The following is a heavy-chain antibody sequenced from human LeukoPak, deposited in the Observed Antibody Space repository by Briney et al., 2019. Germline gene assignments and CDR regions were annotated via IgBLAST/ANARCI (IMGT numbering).Heavy chain of an antibody. V-gene: IGHV4-39*07. CDR1: GVSISSSSYY. CDR2: IYYSGST. J-gene: IGHJ5*02. Sequence: SETLSLTCTVSGVSISSSSYYWGWIRQPPGKGLEWIGSIYYSGSTNYNPSLKSRVTISVDTSKNQFSLKLSSVTAADTAVYYCARVLAVPYDFWSGYYRPENWFDPWGQGTLVTVSS. D-gene: IGHD3-3*01. CDR3: ARVLAVPYDFWSGYYRPENWFDP.